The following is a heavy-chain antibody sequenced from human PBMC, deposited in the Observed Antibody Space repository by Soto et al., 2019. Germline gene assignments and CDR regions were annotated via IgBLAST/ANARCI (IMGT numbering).Heavy chain of an antibody. CDR1: GFTLIPFG. CDR3: ARDRYYDRY. CDR2: INQDGSEI. D-gene: IGHD3-22*01. J-gene: IGHJ4*02. Sequence: VQVVESGGGLVQRGGSGSLSGEISGFTLIPFGLSWFPQAPGKGLEWVANINQDGSEIHYVESVKGRFTISRDNARNSLYLQMSSLRAEDTAVYYCARDRYYDRYWGQGTLVTVSS. V-gene: IGHV3-7*04.